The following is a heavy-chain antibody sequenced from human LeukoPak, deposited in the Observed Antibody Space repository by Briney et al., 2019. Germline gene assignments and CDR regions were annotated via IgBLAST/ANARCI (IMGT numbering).Heavy chain of an antibody. CDR1: GFTFSEYY. V-gene: IGHV3-11*01. J-gene: IGHJ4*02. D-gene: IGHD2-8*01. CDR2: ISSSGSSI. Sequence: KSGGSLRLSCAASGFTFSEYYMSWVRQAPGKGLEWVSYISSSGSSIYYADSVKGRITISRDNAKNSLYLQMNSLRGENTGVYYCARDQNGCDYWGQGTLVTVSS. CDR3: ARDQNGCDY.